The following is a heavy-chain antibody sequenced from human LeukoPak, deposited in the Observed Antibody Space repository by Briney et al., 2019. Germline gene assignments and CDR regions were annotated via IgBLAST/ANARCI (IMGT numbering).Heavy chain of an antibody. D-gene: IGHD6-19*01. V-gene: IGHV3-30*18. J-gene: IGHJ3*02. CDR3: AKSSSGWYQDDAFDI. CDR1: GFTFSSYG. Sequence: GGSLRLSCAASGFTFSSYGMHWVRQAPGKGLEWVAVISYDGSNKYYADSVKGRFTISRDSSKNTLYLQMNSLRAEDTAVYYCAKSSSGWYQDDAFDIWGQGTMVTVSS. CDR2: ISYDGSNK.